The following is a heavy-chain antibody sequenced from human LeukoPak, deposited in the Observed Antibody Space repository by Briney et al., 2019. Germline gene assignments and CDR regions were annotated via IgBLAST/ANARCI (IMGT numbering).Heavy chain of an antibody. V-gene: IGHV1-3*01. Sequence: ASVKVSCKASGFTFTSSAMHWVRQAPGQRLEWMGWINAGNGNTKYSQKFQGRVTITRDTSASTAYMELSSLRSEDTAVYYCARARGIAASEPGFDPWGQGTLVTVSS. CDR3: ARARGIAASEPGFDP. CDR2: INAGNGNT. J-gene: IGHJ5*02. CDR1: GFTFTSSA. D-gene: IGHD6-13*01.